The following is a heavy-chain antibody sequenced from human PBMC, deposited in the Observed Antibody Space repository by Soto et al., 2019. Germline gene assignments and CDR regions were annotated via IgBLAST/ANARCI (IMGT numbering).Heavy chain of an antibody. J-gene: IGHJ4*02. CDR2: ISYDGSNK. CDR1: GFTFSSYA. CDR3: AKGYYDSSGFFDY. V-gene: IGHV3-30-3*01. D-gene: IGHD3-22*01. Sequence: VQLVESGGGVVQPGRSLRLSCAASGFTFSSYAMHWVRQAPGKGLEWVAVISYDGSNKYYADSVKGRFTISRDNSKNTLYLQMNSLRAEDTAVYYCAKGYYDSSGFFDYWGQGTLVTVSS.